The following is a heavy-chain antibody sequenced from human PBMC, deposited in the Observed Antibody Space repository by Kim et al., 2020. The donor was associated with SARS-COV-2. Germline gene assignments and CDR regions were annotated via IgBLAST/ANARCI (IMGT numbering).Heavy chain of an antibody. CDR1: GFTFSDYY. Sequence: GGSLRFSCAASGFTFSDYYMSWIRQAPGKGLEWVSYISSSGSTIYYADSVKGRFTISRDNTKNSLYLQMNSLRAEDTAVYYCARVSYYGSGFLDYWGQGTLVTVSS. J-gene: IGHJ4*02. CDR3: ARVSYYGSGFLDY. V-gene: IGHV3-11*01. D-gene: IGHD3-10*01. CDR2: ISSSGSTI.